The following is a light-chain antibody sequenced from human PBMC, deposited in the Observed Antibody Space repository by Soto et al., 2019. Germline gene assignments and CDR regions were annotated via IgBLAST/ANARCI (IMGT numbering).Light chain of an antibody. V-gene: IGLV2-14*01. J-gene: IGLJ1*01. CDR2: GVT. Sequence: ALTQPASVSGSPRQSITISCTGTGSDVGGYNYVSWYQQHPGKAPKLMIYGVTNRPSGVSNRFSGSKSGNTASLTISGLQAEDEADYYCSSYTSSSTLVFGTGTKVTVL. CDR3: SSYTSSSTLV. CDR1: GSDVGGYNY.